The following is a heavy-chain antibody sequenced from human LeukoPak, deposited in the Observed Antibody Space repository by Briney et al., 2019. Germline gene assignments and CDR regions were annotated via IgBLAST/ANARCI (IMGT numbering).Heavy chain of an antibody. Sequence: AAVKVSCKTSGYTFTRYYMQWVRQAPGHGLEWMGIINPISGATDYAQKFQGRVTMTRDTSTSTVYMELSSLRSEDTAMYYCARLPYRDGVAQDYWGQGTLVTVSP. V-gene: IGHV1-46*01. CDR2: INPISGAT. D-gene: IGHD3-16*02. CDR1: GYTFTRYY. J-gene: IGHJ4*02. CDR3: ARLPYRDGVAQDY.